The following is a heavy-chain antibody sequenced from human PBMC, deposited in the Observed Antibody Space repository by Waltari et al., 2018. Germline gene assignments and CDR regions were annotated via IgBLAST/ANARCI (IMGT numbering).Heavy chain of an antibody. D-gene: IGHD4-17*01. V-gene: IGHV3-33*01. Sequence: QVQLVESGGGVVQPGRSLRLSCAASGFTFSSYGMHWVRQAPGKGLEWVAVICYGGSNKYYADSVKGRFTISRDNSKNTLYLQMNSLRAEDTAVYYCARDLDYGGNSWVTYYYGMDVWGQGTTVTVSS. CDR1: GFTFSSYG. CDR2: ICYGGSNK. J-gene: IGHJ6*02. CDR3: ARDLDYGGNSWVTYYYGMDV.